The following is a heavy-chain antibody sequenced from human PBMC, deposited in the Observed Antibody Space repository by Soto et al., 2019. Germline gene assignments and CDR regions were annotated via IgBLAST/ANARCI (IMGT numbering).Heavy chain of an antibody. J-gene: IGHJ6*02. V-gene: IGHV3-30*18. CDR3: TEEGMDV. Sequence: QVQLVESGGGVVQPGRSLRLSCAASGFTFSNYDMHWVRQAPGKGLEWVAVILKDGNNNYYADSVKGRFIISRDNSKNTLYLQMNSLTAEDTAVYYCTEEGMDVWGQGTTVTVSS. CDR2: ILKDGNNN. CDR1: GFTFSNYD.